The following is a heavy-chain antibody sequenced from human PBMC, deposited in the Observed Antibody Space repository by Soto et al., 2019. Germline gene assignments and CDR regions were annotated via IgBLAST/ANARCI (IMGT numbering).Heavy chain of an antibody. Sequence: ASVKVSCKASGYTFTSYGITWVRQAPGQGLEWMGWISAYNGNTNYAQKLQGRVTMTTETSTSTAYMELRSLRSDDTAVYYCARSCAVGATPVYNWFDPWGQGTLVTVSS. J-gene: IGHJ5*02. D-gene: IGHD1-26*01. CDR2: ISAYNGNT. CDR3: ARSCAVGATPVYNWFDP. CDR1: GYTFTSYG. V-gene: IGHV1-18*01.